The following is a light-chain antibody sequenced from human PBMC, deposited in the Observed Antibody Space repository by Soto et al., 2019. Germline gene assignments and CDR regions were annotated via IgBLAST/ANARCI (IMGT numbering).Light chain of an antibody. CDR3: GSWDRSLRGWV. V-gene: IGLV1-51*01. CDR1: SSNIGNNH. CDR2: DNN. J-gene: IGLJ3*02. Sequence: QSVLTQPPSVSAAPGQKVTVSCSGSSSNIGNNHVSWYQHLPGTAPKVLIYDNNKRPSGIPGRFSGSKSATSATLDITGLQTGDEADYYCGSWDRSLRGWVFGGGTKLTVL.